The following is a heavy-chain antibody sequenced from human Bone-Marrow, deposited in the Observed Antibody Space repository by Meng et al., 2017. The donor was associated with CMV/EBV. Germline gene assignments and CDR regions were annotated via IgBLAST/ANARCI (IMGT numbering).Heavy chain of an antibody. V-gene: IGHV3-15*01. CDR3: IWNDLGDY. D-gene: IGHD1-1*01. J-gene: IGHJ4*02. CDR1: GFTFSNAW. Sequence: EVPLVESGGDSVKPGGSLRLSCAGSGFTFSNAWMSWVRQAPGKGLEWVGRIKSKTDGETADYNAPVKGRFTISRDDSKNTLYLQMNNLKTEDTAIYYCIWNDLGDYWGQGTLVTVSS. CDR2: IKSKTDGETA.